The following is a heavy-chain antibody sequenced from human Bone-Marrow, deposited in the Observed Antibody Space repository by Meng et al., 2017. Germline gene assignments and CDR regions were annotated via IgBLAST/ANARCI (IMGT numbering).Heavy chain of an antibody. CDR3: ARDRAVAVTTEASDY. CDR1: GFSVSHNY. D-gene: IGHD6-19*01. Sequence: GESLKISCAASGFSVSHNYMSWVRQAPGKGLEWVANIKQDGSEKYYVDSVKDRFTISRDNAKNSLYLQMNSLRAEDTAVYYCARDRAVAVTTEASDYWGQGTLVTVSS. J-gene: IGHJ4*02. CDR2: IKQDGSEK. V-gene: IGHV3-7*01.